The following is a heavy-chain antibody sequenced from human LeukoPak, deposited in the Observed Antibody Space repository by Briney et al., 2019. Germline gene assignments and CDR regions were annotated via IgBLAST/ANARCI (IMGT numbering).Heavy chain of an antibody. CDR3: AKGRCGDSSCWYFDA. V-gene: IGHV3-33*03. D-gene: IGHD6-13*01. J-gene: IGHJ4*02. CDR1: GFTFSSYG. Sequence: GGSLRLSCAASGFTFSSYGMHWVRQAPGKGLEWVAVIWYDGSNKYYADSVKGRFTISRDDSQNTVYLQMNSVRAEDTAIYLCAKGRCGDSSCWYFDAWAKGTRVTVSS. CDR2: IWYDGSNK.